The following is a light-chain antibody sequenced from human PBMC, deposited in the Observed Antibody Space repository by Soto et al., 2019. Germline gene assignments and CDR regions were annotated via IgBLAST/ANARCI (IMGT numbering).Light chain of an antibody. CDR2: DAS. CDR3: QQDYSYIT. CDR1: QSISSW. Sequence: QRVHFRCTLFITVEDRVTITCRASQSISSWLAWYQQKPGKAPKLLIYDASSLESGVPSRFSGSGSGTEFTLTISSLQPDDFATCYCQQDYSYITFGPGTKVDIK. V-gene: IGKV1-5*01. J-gene: IGKJ3*01.